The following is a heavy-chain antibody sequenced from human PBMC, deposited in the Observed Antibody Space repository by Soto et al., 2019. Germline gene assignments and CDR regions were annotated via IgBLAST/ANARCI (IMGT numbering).Heavy chain of an antibody. V-gene: IGHV4-31*11. CDR2: IYYTGST. J-gene: IGHJ4*02. Sequence: PSETMSLTCGVSGGTVTSGGYYWSWISQHPGKGLEWIGYIYYTGSTSYNPSLKSRVTISVDTSKNQFSLRLSSVTAADTAVYFCARSAQRFNTGWYLGYWGQGVVVTVSS. CDR1: GGTVTSGGYY. D-gene: IGHD6-19*01. CDR3: ARSAQRFNTGWYLGY.